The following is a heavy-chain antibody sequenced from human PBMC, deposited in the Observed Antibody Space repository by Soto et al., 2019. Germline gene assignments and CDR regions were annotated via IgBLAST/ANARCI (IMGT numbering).Heavy chain of an antibody. V-gene: IGHV4-59*01. Sequence: QVQLQESGPGLVKPSETLSLTCTVSGGSISSYYWSWIRQPPGKGLEWIGYIYYSGSTNYNPSLKSRVTISVDTSKNQFSLKLSSVTAADTAVYYCARGGPVDTVSPVDPWGQGTLVTVSS. CDR1: GGSISSYY. CDR3: ARGGPVDTVSPVDP. CDR2: IYYSGST. D-gene: IGHD5-18*01. J-gene: IGHJ5*02.